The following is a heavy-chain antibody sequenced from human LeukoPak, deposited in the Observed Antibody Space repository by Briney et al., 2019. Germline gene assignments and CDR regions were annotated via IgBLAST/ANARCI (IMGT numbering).Heavy chain of an antibody. V-gene: IGHV3-23*01. CDR3: AKPGYCSRTGCHYYYYYYMDV. Sequence: SGGSLRLSCAASGFTFSSYAMSWVRQAPGKGLEWVSVISGGGGSTYYADSVKGRFTISRDNSKSTLYLQMNSLRDEDTAAYYCAKPGYCSRTGCHYYYYYYMDVWGKGTTVTVSS. J-gene: IGHJ6*03. D-gene: IGHD2-2*03. CDR1: GFTFSSYA. CDR2: ISGGGGST.